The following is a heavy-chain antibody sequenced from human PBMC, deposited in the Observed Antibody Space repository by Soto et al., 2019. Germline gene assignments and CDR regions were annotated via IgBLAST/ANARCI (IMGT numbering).Heavy chain of an antibody. V-gene: IGHV1-18*04. CDR2: ISAYNGNT. CDR3: ARSPKYCGGDCFHDY. D-gene: IGHD2-21*02. J-gene: IGHJ4*02. Sequence: EASVKVSCKASVYTFTSYGISWVRQAPGQGLEWMGWISAYNGNTNYAQKLQGRVTMTTDTSTSTAYMELRSLRSDDTAVYYCARSPKYCGGDCFHDYWGQGTLVTVSS. CDR1: VYTFTSYG.